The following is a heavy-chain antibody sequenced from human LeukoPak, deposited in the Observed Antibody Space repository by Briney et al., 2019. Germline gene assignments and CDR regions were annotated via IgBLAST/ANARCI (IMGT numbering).Heavy chain of an antibody. J-gene: IGHJ4*02. D-gene: IGHD2-15*01. V-gene: IGHV3-33*06. CDR1: GFTFSSYG. CDR3: AKPFSSAAAPYYFDY. CDR2: IWYDGSNK. Sequence: GRSLRLSCAASGFTFSSYGMHWVRQAPGKGLEWVAVIWYDGSNKYYADSVKGRFTISRDNSKNTLYLQMNSLRAEDTAVYYCAKPFSSAAAPYYFDYWGQGTLVTVSS.